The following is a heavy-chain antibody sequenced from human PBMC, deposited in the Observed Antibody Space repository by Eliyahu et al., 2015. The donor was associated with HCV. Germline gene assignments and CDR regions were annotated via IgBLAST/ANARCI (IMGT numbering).Heavy chain of an antibody. CDR2: INPSGDTT. V-gene: IGHV1-46*01. CDR1: GYIFTSYX. D-gene: IGHD1-1*01. J-gene: IGHJ4*02. Sequence: QVQLVQSGAEXKKPGASXKVSCKASGYIFTSYXIHXVXQAPGXGLXWMGIINPSGDTTTYAQKFQGRVAMTRDTSTSTVYMELSSLRSEDTAVFYCARGGTWTTYYFDYWGQGTLVTVSS. CDR3: ARGGTWTTYYFDY.